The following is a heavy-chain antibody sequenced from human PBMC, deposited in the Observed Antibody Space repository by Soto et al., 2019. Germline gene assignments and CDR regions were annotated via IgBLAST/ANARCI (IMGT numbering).Heavy chain of an antibody. CDR3: ARAPRGNYGYPSYFDY. J-gene: IGHJ4*02. V-gene: IGHV4-59*01. CDR1: GGSISSYY. Sequence: TSETLSLTCTVSGGSISSYYWSWIRQPPGKGLEWIGYIYYSGSTNYNPSLKSRVTISVDTSKNQFSLKLSSVTAADTAVYYCARAPRGNYGYPSYFDYWGQGTLVTVSS. CDR2: IYYSGST. D-gene: IGHD3-10*01.